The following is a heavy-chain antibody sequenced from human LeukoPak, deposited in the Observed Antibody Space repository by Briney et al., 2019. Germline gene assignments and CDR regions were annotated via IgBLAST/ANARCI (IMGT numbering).Heavy chain of an antibody. Sequence: GGSLRLSCAASGFTFSSYAMHWVRQAPGKGLEWVAVISYDGSNKYYADSVKGRFTISRDNSKNTLYLQMNSLRAEDTAVYYCARGDYYYDSSGYYGGYYFDYWGQGTLVTVSS. D-gene: IGHD3-22*01. CDR3: ARGDYYYDSSGYYGGYYFDY. CDR2: ISYDGSNK. J-gene: IGHJ4*02. CDR1: GFTFSSYA. V-gene: IGHV3-30-3*01.